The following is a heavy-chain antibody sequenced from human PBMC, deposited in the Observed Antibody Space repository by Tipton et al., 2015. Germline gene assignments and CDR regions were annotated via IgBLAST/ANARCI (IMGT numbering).Heavy chain of an antibody. CDR1: GFSFSSYG. D-gene: IGHD7-27*01. CDR2: IWHDGSNK. CDR3: ARALGSELGNYNYGMDV. J-gene: IGHJ6*02. V-gene: IGHV3-33*01. Sequence: SGFSFSSYGIHWVRQAPGKGLEWVAVIWHDGSNKYYADSVKGRFTISRDNFKNTLYLQMNSLRVEDTAVYYCARALGSELGNYNYGMDVWGQGTTVTVSS.